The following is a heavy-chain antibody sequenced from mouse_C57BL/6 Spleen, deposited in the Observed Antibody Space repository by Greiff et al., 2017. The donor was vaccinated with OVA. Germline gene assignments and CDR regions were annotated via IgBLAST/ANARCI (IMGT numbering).Heavy chain of an antibody. CDR2: IHPNSGST. Sequence: QVQLQQPGAELVKPGASVKLSCKASGYTFTSYWMHWVKQRPGRGLEWIGMIHPNSGSTNYNEKFKSKATLTVDKSSSTAYMQLSSLTSEDSAVYYCARDVGYDERLAYWGQGTLVTVSA. J-gene: IGHJ3*01. D-gene: IGHD2-2*01. CDR3: ARDVGYDERLAY. CDR1: GYTFTSYW. V-gene: IGHV1-64*01.